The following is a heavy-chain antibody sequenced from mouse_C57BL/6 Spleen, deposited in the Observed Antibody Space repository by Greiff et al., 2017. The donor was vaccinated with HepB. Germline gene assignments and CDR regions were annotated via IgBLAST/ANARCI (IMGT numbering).Heavy chain of an antibody. J-gene: IGHJ4*01. CDR2: IYPGSGNT. Sequence: QVQLQQSGAELVRPGASVKLSCKASGYTFTDYYINWVKQRPGQGLEWIARIYPGSGNTYYNEKFKGKATLTAEKSSSTAYMQLSSLTSEDSAVYFCATGWDEDAMDYWGQGTSVTVSS. CDR1: GYTFTDYY. D-gene: IGHD4-1*01. CDR3: ATGWDEDAMDY. V-gene: IGHV1-76*01.